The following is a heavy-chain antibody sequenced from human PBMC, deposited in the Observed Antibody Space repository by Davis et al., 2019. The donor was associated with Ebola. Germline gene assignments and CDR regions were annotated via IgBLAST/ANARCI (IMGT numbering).Heavy chain of an antibody. Sequence: GESLKISCAASGFTFSSYAMSWVRQAPGKGLGWVSAISGSGGSTYYADSVKGRFTISSDNSKNTLYLQMNSLGAEDTAVNYCAKETKLGTNYWGQGTLVTVSS. J-gene: IGHJ4*02. CDR3: AKETKLGTNY. D-gene: IGHD2-8*01. CDR2: ISGSGGST. CDR1: GFTFSSYA. V-gene: IGHV3-23*01.